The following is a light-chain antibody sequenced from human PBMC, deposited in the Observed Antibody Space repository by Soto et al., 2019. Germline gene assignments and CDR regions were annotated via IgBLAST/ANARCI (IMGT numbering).Light chain of an antibody. CDR1: QSITSW. CDR2: DAS. CDR3: QQYNSYPRT. J-gene: IGKJ2*01. V-gene: IGKV1-5*01. Sequence: DIQMTQSPSTLSASVGDRVTITCRASQSITSWLAWYQQKPGKAPKLLIYDASSTENGVTSRFSGSGSGREFTLTISSLQPDDFATYYCQQYNSYPRTFGQGTKLEIK.